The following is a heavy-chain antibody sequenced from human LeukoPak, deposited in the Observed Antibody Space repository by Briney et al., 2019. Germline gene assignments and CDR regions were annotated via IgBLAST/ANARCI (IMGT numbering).Heavy chain of an antibody. CDR3: ARHGYYYDSSGYYWFDP. D-gene: IGHD3-22*01. V-gene: IGHV4-59*08. CDR2: IYYSGST. Sequence: SETLSLTCTVSGGSISSYYWSWIRQPPGEGLEWIGYIYYSGSTNYNPSLKSRVTISVDTSKNQFSLKLSSVTAADTAVYYCARHGYYYDSSGYYWFDPWGQGTLVTVSS. J-gene: IGHJ5*02. CDR1: GGSISSYY.